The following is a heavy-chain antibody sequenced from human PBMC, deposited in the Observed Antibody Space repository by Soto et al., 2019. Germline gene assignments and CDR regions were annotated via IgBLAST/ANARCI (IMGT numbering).Heavy chain of an antibody. Sequence: SVKVSCEASGGTFNSYTINWVRQAPGRGLEWVGQVVPMYDSVNYAENFQGRVTITADKSTKTAYMELTSLRSEDTALYFCASWRSYSGSYCFDYWGQGPLITVSS. CDR1: GGTFNSYT. D-gene: IGHD1-26*01. J-gene: IGHJ4*02. CDR3: ASWRSYSGSYCFDY. V-gene: IGHV1-69*06. CDR2: VVPMYDSV.